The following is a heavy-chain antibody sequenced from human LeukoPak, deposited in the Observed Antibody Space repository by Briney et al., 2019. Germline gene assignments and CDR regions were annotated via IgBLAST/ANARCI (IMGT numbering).Heavy chain of an antibody. D-gene: IGHD4-17*01. CDR2: INHSGST. Sequence: PGGSLRLSCAASGFTVSSNYMSWVRQAPGKGLEWIGEINHSGSTNYNPSLKSRVTISVDTSKNQFSLKLSSVTAADTAVYYCARGNSYYGDSIDYWGQGTLVTVSS. J-gene: IGHJ4*02. CDR1: GFTVSSNY. CDR3: ARGNSYYGDSIDY. V-gene: IGHV4-34*01.